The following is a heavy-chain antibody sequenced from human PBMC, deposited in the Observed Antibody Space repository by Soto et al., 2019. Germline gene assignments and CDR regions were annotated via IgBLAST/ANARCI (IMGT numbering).Heavy chain of an antibody. J-gene: IGHJ5*02. CDR3: ARHTRDQFDP. Sequence: QLQLQESGPGLVKPSETLSLTCTVSGDSMTSSSYYWGWIRQPPGKGLEWVGSIYYSERTSYNSGSTYYSPSLKSRVTISGETSKGQLSLKLRSVTAADTAVYYCARHTRDQFDPWGQGTLVTVSS. CDR1: GDSMTSSSYY. V-gene: IGHV4-39*01. CDR2: IYYSERTSYNSGST.